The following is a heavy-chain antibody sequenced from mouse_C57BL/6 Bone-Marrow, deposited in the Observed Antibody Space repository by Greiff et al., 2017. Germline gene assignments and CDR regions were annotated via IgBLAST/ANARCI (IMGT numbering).Heavy chain of an antibody. CDR3: TRLGLYSYGSSPFAY. J-gene: IGHJ3*01. CDR1: GYTFTDYE. CDR2: IDPETGGT. Sequence: QVQLQQSGAELVRPGASVTLSCKASGYTFTDYEMHWVKQTPVHGLEWIGAIDPETGGTAYNQKFKGKAILTADKSSSTAYMELRSLTSEDSAVYYCTRLGLYSYGSSPFAYWCQGTLVTVSA. V-gene: IGHV1-15*01. D-gene: IGHD1-1*01.